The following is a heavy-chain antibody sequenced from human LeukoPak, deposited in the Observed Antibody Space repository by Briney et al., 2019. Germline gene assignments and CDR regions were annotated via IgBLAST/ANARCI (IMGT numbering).Heavy chain of an antibody. CDR1: GGTFSSYA. CDR2: IIPIFGTA. J-gene: IGHJ3*02. D-gene: IGHD3/OR15-3a*01. CDR3: ARGPYGLGAFDI. V-gene: IGHV1-69*05. Sequence: GASVKVSCKASGGTFSSYAISWMRQAPGQGLEWMGGIIPIFGTANYAQKFQGRVTITTDESTSTAYMELSSLRSEDTAVYYCARGPYGLGAFDIWGQGTMVTVSS.